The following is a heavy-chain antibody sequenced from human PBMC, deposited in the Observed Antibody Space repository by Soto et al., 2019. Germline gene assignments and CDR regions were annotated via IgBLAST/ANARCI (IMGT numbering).Heavy chain of an antibody. J-gene: IGHJ4*02. Sequence: SLTCSVSGGSVTNGRSSWNWIRQSPGKGLEWIAYIYHSGSTYYNPSLRSRVTISVDRSENQFSLKLSSVTAADTAVYYCVRDSGGDYARPFDYWGQGTLVTVSS. V-gene: IGHV4-30-2*06. CDR1: GGSVTNGRSS. CDR2: IYHSGST. CDR3: VRDSGGDYARPFDY. D-gene: IGHD4-17*01.